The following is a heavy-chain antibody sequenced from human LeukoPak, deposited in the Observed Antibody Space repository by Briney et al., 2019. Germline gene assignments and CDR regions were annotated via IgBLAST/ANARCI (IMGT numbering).Heavy chain of an antibody. J-gene: IGHJ4*02. CDR2: IYASGST. CDR1: GGSSSSYY. CDR3: ARLFGGGSSSGGFDF. Sequence: SETLSLTCTVSGGSSSSYYWNWFRQSPGKGLEWIGYIYASGSTNYNPSLNSRATISVDTNKSQFPLKLCSVTAADTAVYYCARLFGGGSSSGGFDFWGQGTLVTVSS. D-gene: IGHD6-6*01. V-gene: IGHV4-4*09.